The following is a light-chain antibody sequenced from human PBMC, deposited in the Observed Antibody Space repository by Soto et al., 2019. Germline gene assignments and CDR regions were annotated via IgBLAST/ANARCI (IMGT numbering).Light chain of an antibody. Sequence: DIKMTKAPSSLSVSVGDRLTIICQASQNIGVYLHWYQKKPGKAPKLLFHAASSLHSGVPSTFSGSGSGTDFALTTSSLQPEDFATYYCHQPAASPWTFDQGT. V-gene: IGKV1-39*01. CDR1: QNIGVY. J-gene: IGKJ1*01. CDR3: HQPAASPWT. CDR2: AAS.